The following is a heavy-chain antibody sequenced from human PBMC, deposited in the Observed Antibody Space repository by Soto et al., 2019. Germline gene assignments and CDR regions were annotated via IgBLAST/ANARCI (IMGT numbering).Heavy chain of an antibody. J-gene: IGHJ6*02. D-gene: IGHD4-17*01. CDR1: GYTFTSYG. CDR3: ARDPRTNDYGDYVHYYYYGMDV. CDR2: ISAYNGNT. V-gene: IGHV1-18*01. Sequence: ASVKVSCKASGYTFTSYGISWVRQAPGQGLEWMGWISAYNGNTNYAQKLQGRVTMTTDTSTSTAYMELRSLRSDDTAVYYCARDPRTNDYGDYVHYYYYGMDVWGQGTTVTVSS.